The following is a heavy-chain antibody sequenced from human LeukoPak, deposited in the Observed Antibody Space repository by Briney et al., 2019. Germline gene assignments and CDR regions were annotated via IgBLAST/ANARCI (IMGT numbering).Heavy chain of an antibody. CDR1: GFTFSGYA. CDR2: ISGSGVTT. CDR3: AKKIQVGATSPYSDFQD. J-gene: IGHJ1*01. D-gene: IGHD1-26*01. Sequence: GGSLRLSCAASGFTFSGYAMGWVRQAPGKGLEWVSAISGSGVTTHYAGSVKGRFSISRDNSKNTLYLQMNSLRAEDTAVYYCAKKIQVGATSPYSDFQDWGQGTLVTVSS. V-gene: IGHV3-23*01.